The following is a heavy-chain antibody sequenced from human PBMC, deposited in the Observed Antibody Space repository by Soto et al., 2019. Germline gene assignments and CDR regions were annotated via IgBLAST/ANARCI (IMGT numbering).Heavy chain of an antibody. CDR2: ISHDGSNE. V-gene: IGHV3-30-3*01. D-gene: IGHD1-26*01. CDR3: ARDLRPGGSYILY. CDR1: GFTFNYYA. Sequence: QVQLVESGGGVVQPGRSLRLSCVASGFTFNYYAMHWVRQAPGKGLEWGTVISHDGSNEYYADSVKGRFTISRDNSRNTLSLQMNSLRPDDTAVYYCARDLRPGGSYILYWGQGTLVTVSS. J-gene: IGHJ4*02.